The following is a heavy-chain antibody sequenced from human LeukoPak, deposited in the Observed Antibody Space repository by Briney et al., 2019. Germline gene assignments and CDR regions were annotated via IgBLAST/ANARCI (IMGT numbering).Heavy chain of an antibody. CDR1: GFTFSDYY. J-gene: IGHJ6*02. V-gene: IGHV3-11*06. D-gene: IGHD5-18*01. CDR2: ISSSSSYT. Sequence: GGSLRLSCAASGFTFSDYYMSWIRQAPGKGLEWVSYISSSSSYTNYADSVKGRFTISRDNAKNSLYLQMNSLRAEDTAVYYCARGPMDIPMAPFYYYGMDVWGQGTTVTVSS. CDR3: ARGPMDIPMAPFYYYGMDV.